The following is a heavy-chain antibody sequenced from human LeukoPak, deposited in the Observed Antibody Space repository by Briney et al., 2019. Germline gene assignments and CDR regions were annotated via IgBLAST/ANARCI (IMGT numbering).Heavy chain of an antibody. D-gene: IGHD3-9*01. CDR1: GFTISSNA. J-gene: IGHJ4*02. CDR2: ISGSGGST. Sequence: AGSLTLSCAASGFTISSNAMCWVRQAPGKGLERVSAISGSGGSTYYSDSVNGRFTISRDNSKNTLYLQMNSLRAEDTAVYYCAKDTRVPYYNILSYFDYWGQAALVTVSS. CDR3: AKDTRVPYYNILSYFDY. V-gene: IGHV3-23*01.